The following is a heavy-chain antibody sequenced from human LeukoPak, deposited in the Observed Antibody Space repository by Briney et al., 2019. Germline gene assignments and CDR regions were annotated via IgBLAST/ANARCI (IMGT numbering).Heavy chain of an antibody. CDR3: TRVSGSSGWYLDAFDI. V-gene: IGHV3-49*04. D-gene: IGHD6-19*01. J-gene: IGHJ3*02. Sequence: SGGSLVLSCPASGFTFGDYAMSWVRQAPGKGLEWVGFITSKAFGGTTEYAASVKGRFTISRDDSKSIAYLQMNSLKTEDTAVYYCTRVSGSSGWYLDAFDIWGQGTMVTVSS. CDR1: GFTFGDYA. CDR2: ITSKAFGGTT.